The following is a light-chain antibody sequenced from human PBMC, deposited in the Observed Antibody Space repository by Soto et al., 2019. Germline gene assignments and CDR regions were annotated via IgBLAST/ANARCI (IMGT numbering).Light chain of an antibody. CDR3: QSYDSSLSGVYV. Sequence: QSALTQPPSVSGAPGQRVTISCTGSSSNIGAGYDVHWYQQLPGTAPKLLIYGNSNRPSGVPDRFSGSKSGTSASLAITGLQVEDEFDYYCQSYDSSLSGVYVFGHGTKVTDL. V-gene: IGLV1-40*01. CDR2: GNS. CDR1: SSNIGAGYD. J-gene: IGLJ1*01.